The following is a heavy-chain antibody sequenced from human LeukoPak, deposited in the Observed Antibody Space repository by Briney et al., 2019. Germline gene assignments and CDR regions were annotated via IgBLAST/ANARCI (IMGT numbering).Heavy chain of an antibody. CDR1: GFTFSSYG. CDR2: IWYDGSHK. V-gene: IGHV3-33*01. J-gene: IGHJ4*02. CDR3: ARDLLLWFGELSGDSDY. Sequence: QPGGSLRLSCAASGFTFSSYGMHWIRQAPGKGLEWVAVIWYDGSHKYYADSVKGRFTISRDNSKNTLHLQMNSLRAGDTAVYYCARDLLLWFGELSGDSDYWGQGTLATVSS. D-gene: IGHD3-10*01.